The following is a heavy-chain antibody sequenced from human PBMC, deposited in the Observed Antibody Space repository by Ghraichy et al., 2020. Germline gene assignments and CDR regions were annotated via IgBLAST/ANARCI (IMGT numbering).Heavy chain of an antibody. V-gene: IGHV4-34*01. CDR3: ARFGVSPLVGFDY. Sequence: SETLSLTCAVYGGSLSGYYWSWIRQPPGKGLEWIGEINHSGSTNYNPSLKSRVTISVDTSKNQFSLKLSSVTAADTAVYYCARFGVSPLVGFDYWGQRTLVTVSS. CDR1: GGSLSGYY. J-gene: IGHJ4*02. D-gene: IGHD2-8*02. CDR2: INHSGST.